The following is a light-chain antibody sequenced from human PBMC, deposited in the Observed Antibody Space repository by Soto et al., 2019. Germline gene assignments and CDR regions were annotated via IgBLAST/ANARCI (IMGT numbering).Light chain of an antibody. CDR2: GAS. CDR3: QQYGSSFT. CDR1: QSVISIY. J-gene: IGKJ5*01. V-gene: IGKV3-20*01. Sequence: EVVLTQSRGILSLAPWGRATLSSRASQSVISIYLACYQQKAAQAPTLLMYGASRRATGIPDRFSGSGSGTDFTLTISRLEPEDFAVYYCQQYGSSFTFAQLTRLAN.